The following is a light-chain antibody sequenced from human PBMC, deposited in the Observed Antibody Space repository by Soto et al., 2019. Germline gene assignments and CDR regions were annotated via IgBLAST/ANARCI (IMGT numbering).Light chain of an antibody. CDR2: WAS. CDR1: RTLFYSAKNKDY. V-gene: IGKV4-1*01. J-gene: IGKJ2*01. Sequence: SCKSSRTLFYSAKNKDYLAWYQHKAGQPPKLLLYWASTRESGVPDRFNGSGSATDFTLTINNLQPEDAAVYYCQQYYGTPYTFGQGTKLEI. CDR3: QQYYGTPYT.